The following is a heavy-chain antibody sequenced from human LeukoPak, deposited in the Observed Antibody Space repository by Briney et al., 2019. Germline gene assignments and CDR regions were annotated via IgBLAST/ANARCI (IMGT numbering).Heavy chain of an antibody. CDR2: MSGNGGST. D-gene: IGHD2-15*01. J-gene: IGHJ4*02. CDR3: VKVGCSGGSCYPYFDY. CDR1: GFTFSNYA. V-gene: IGHV3-64D*06. Sequence: GGSLGLACSASGFTFSNYAMRWGRQAPGKGLEYVSVMSGNGGSTDYADSVKGRFTISRDNSKNTLYLQMSSLRAEDTAVYYCVKVGCSGGSCYPYFDYWGQGTLVTVSS.